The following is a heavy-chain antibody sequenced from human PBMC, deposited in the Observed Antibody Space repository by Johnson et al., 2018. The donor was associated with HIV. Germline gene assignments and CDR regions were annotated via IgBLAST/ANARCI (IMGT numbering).Heavy chain of an antibody. CDR2: TSYDGNTQ. Sequence: VQLVESGGGLVQPGGSLRLSCAASGFTFSDYYMSWIRQAPGKGLEWLAITSYDGNTQYYSDSVKGRFTISRDNSKKALYLQLHSLRDEDPAVYYCARDWFSRGYGALDMWGHGTMVTVSS. J-gene: IGHJ3*02. V-gene: IGHV3-30*03. CDR3: ARDWFSRGYGALDM. CDR1: GFTFSDYY. D-gene: IGHD3-22*01.